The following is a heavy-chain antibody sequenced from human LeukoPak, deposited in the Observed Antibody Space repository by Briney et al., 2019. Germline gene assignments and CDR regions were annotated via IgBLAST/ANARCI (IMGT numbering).Heavy chain of an antibody. CDR1: GFTFDDYA. V-gene: IGHV3-43D*04. CDR2: ISWDGGST. J-gene: IGHJ4*02. D-gene: IGHD2-15*01. Sequence: GGSLRLSCAASGFTFDDYAMHWVRQAPGKGLEWVSLISWDGGSTYYADSVKGRFTISRDNSKNSLYLQMNSLRAEDTALYYCAKASLPFDCSGGSCYPHFDYWCQGTLVTVSS. CDR3: AKASLPFDCSGGSCYPHFDY.